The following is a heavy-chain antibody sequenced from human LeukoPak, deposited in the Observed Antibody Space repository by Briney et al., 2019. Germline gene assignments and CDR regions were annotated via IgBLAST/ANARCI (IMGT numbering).Heavy chain of an antibody. CDR2: ISGSGGAT. V-gene: IGHV3-23*01. D-gene: IGHD2-2*01. J-gene: IGHJ4*02. Sequence: PGGSLRLSCAASGFTFSSYAMSWVRQAPGKGLEWVSTISGSGGATYYADSVKGRFTISRDNSKITLYLQMNGLRAEDTALYCAKAVVVVPAATPFDYWGLGTLVTVSS. CDR1: GFTFSSYA. CDR3: AKAVVVVPAATPFDY.